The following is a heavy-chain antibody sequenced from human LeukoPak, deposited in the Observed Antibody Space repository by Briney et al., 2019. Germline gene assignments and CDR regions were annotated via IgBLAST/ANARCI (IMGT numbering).Heavy chain of an antibody. CDR1: GVFISGYY. V-gene: IGHV4-59*01. J-gene: IGHJ5*02. CDR3: ARAYRLTSPRGFDP. Sequence: SETLSLTCTVSGVFISGYYWNWIRQSPGKGLEWIGYIFYTGDTDYNPSLRSRVTMSVDRSNNRFSLQLASVTTADSAFYYCARAYRLTSPRGFDPWGPGILVTVSS. D-gene: IGHD3-16*02. CDR2: IFYTGDT.